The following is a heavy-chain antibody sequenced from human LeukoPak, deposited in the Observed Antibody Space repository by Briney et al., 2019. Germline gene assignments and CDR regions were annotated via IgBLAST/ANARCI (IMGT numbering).Heavy chain of an antibody. V-gene: IGHV1-2*02. D-gene: IGHD6-19*01. CDR2: INPNSGGT. CDR1: GYTFTGYY. Sequence: ASVKVSCKASGYTFTGYYMHWVRQAPGQGLEWMGWINPNSGGTNYAQKFQGRVTMTRDTSISTAYMELSRLRSDDTAVYYCVRDHTGSGWYAGSNWGQGTLVTVSS. J-gene: IGHJ4*02. CDR3: VRDHTGSGWYAGSN.